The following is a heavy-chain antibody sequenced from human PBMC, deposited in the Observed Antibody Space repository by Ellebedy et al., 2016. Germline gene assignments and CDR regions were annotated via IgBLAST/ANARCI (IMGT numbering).Heavy chain of an antibody. Sequence: SETLSLTCNVSGVSISSDYWNWIRRPPGKGLEWIGYVFHTGGTSFNPSLKSRLTMSVDTSKSQFSLRLTSVTAADTAVYYCAKWNGGWYAFEVWGQGTMVTVSS. CDR1: GVSISSDY. CDR3: AKWNGGWYAFEV. V-gene: IGHV4-59*01. J-gene: IGHJ3*01. CDR2: VFHTGGT. D-gene: IGHD6-19*01.